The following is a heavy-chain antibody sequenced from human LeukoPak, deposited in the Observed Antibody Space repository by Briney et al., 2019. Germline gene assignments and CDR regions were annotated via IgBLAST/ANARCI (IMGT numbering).Heavy chain of an antibody. V-gene: IGHV3-30*18. D-gene: IGHD6-19*01. J-gene: IGHJ2*01. CDR2: ISYDGSNK. CDR3: AKRPGQWLVNWYFDL. CDR1: GFTLSSYG. Sequence: PGRSLRLSCAASGFTLSSYGMHWVRQAPGKGLEWVAVISYDGSNKYYADSVKGRFTISRDNSKNTLYLQMNSLRAEDTAVYYCAKRPGQWLVNWYFDLWGRGTLVTVSS.